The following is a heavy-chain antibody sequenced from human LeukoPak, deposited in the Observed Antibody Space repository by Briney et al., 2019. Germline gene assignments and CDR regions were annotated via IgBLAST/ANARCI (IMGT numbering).Heavy chain of an antibody. CDR1: GFTFSSYA. CDR3: ARDLVAAAGYYYYGMDV. D-gene: IGHD6-13*01. V-gene: IGHV3-23*01. CDR2: ISGSGDNT. J-gene: IGHJ6*02. Sequence: QPGGSLRLSCAASGFTFSSYAMSWVRQVPGKGLEWVSVISGSGDNTYYADSVKGRFTISRDNSKNMLYLQMNSLRAEDTAVHYCARDLVAAAGYYYYGMDVWGQGTTVTVSS.